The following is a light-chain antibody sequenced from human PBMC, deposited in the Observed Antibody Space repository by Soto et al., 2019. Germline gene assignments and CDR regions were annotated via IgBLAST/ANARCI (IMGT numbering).Light chain of an antibody. V-gene: IGLV2-14*01. CDR2: DVS. Sequence: QSVLTQPASVSGSPGQSITISCTGTSSDVGGYNYVSWYQQDPGTAPKLIIYDVSNRPSGVSNRFSGSKSGNTASLTISGLQAEYEADYYCSSYTSTSTVVFGGGTKLTVL. J-gene: IGLJ2*01. CDR1: SSDVGGYNY. CDR3: SSYTSTSTVV.